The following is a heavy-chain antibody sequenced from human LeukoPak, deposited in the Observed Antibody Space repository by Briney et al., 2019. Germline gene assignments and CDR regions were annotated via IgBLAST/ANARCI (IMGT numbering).Heavy chain of an antibody. CDR1: GFIFSSYA. CDR3: AKVVRFLEWLTY. J-gene: IGHJ4*02. CDR2: ISGSGGST. Sequence: GGSLRLSCAASGFIFSSYAMSWVRQAPGKGLEWVSAISGSGGSTYYADSVKGRFTISRDNSKNTLYLQMNSLRAEDTAVYYCAKVVRFLEWLTYWGQGTLVTVSS. D-gene: IGHD3-3*01. V-gene: IGHV3-23*01.